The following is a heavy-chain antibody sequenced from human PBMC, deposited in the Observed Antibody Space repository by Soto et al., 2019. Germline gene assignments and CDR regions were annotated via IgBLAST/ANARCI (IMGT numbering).Heavy chain of an antibody. CDR1: GFSLSNAGLG. D-gene: IGHD6-13*01. V-gene: IGHV2-26*01. CDR3: PSPYSLSCYCFDP. Sequence: QVTVKESGPVLVKPTETLTLTCTVSGFSLSNAGLGVSWIRQPPGKALEWLAHIFSNDEKSYSPSLKSRLTISTATSTSQVALTMTTMAPVDTATYFCPSPYSLSCYCFDPWGQGTLVTVSS. CDR2: IFSNDEK. J-gene: IGHJ5*02.